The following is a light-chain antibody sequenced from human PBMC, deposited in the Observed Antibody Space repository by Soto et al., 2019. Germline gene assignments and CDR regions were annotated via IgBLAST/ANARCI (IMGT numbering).Light chain of an antibody. Sequence: EIVLTQSPGTLSLSPGERATLSCRASQSVSSSYLAWYQQKPGQAPRLLIYGASSRATGIPDRFSGSGSGTHFTLTISRLEPEDFAVYYCQQYGSSSYTLGQGTKLEIK. CDR1: QSVSSSY. CDR3: QQYGSSSYT. J-gene: IGKJ2*01. V-gene: IGKV3-20*01. CDR2: GAS.